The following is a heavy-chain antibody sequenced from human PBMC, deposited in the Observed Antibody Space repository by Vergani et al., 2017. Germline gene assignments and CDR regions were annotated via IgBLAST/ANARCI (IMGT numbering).Heavy chain of an antibody. CDR3: AKGVYCSSTSCYEGRGYYYGMGV. V-gene: IGHV3-23*01. J-gene: IGHJ6*02. Sequence: EVQLLESGGGLVQPGGSLRLSCAASGFTFSSYAMSWVRQVPGKGLEWVSGISGSGGNTYDANSVKGRFTISRDNSKNTLYLQMNSLRADDTAVYYCAKGVYCSSTSCYEGRGYYYGMGVWGQGTTVTFSS. CDR2: ISGSGGNT. D-gene: IGHD2-2*01. CDR1: GFTFSSYA.